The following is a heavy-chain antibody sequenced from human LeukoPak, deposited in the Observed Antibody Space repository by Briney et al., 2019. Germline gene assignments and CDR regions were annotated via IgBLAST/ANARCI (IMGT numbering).Heavy chain of an antibody. Sequence: GGSLRLSCAASGFTFSSYAMHWVRQAPGKGLEWVAVISYDGSNKYYADSVKGRFTISRDNSKNTLYLQMNSLRGEDTAVYYCARDLGYCTNGVCHTRFDYWGQGTLVAVPS. D-gene: IGHD2-8*01. CDR3: ARDLGYCTNGVCHTRFDY. CDR1: GFTFSSYA. V-gene: IGHV3-30-3*01. J-gene: IGHJ4*02. CDR2: ISYDGSNK.